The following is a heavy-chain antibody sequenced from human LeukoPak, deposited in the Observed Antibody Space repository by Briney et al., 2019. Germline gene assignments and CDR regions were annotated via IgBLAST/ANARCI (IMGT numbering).Heavy chain of an antibody. V-gene: IGHV4-4*09. D-gene: IGHD3-3*01. CDR2: IYTSGNT. J-gene: IGHJ3*02. CDR3: ARHSRSDYDFWIGWDAFDI. Sequence: PSETLSLTCTVSGGSISSYYWSWIRQPPGKGLEWIGYIYTSGNTNYNPSLKSRVTISVDTSKNQVSLKLSSVTAADTAVYYCARHSRSDYDFWIGWDAFDIWGRGTMVTVSS. CDR1: GGSISSYY.